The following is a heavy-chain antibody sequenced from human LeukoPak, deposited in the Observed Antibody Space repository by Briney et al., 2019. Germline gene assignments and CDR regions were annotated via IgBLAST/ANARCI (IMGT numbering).Heavy chain of an antibody. CDR1: GGSISPYY. CDR3: ARNPLGNCSSASCLRYWYFDL. V-gene: IGHV4-59*13. D-gene: IGHD2-2*01. Sequence: SETLSLTCTVSGGSISPYYWSWIRQPPGKGLEWIGYIYYSGSTNYNPSLKSRVTISVDTSKNQFSLKLSSVTAADTAVYYCARNPLGNCSSASCLRYWYFDLWGRGTLVTVSS. J-gene: IGHJ2*01. CDR2: IYYSGST.